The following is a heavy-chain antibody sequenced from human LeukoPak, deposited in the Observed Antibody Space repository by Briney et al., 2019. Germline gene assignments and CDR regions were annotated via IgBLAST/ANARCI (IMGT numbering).Heavy chain of an antibody. CDR2: ISGSGGST. CDR3: AKGITMIVVAPGY. Sequence: PGGSLRLSCAASGFTFSSYAMSWVRQAPGKGLEWVSAISGSGGSTYYADSVEGRFTISRDNSKNTLYLQMNSLRAEDTAVCYCAKGITMIVVAPGYWGQGTLVTVSS. J-gene: IGHJ4*02. D-gene: IGHD3-22*01. V-gene: IGHV3-23*01. CDR1: GFTFSSYA.